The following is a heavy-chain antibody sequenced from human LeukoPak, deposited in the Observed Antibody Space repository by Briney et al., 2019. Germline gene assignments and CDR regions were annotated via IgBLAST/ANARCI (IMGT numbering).Heavy chain of an antibody. J-gene: IGHJ5*02. V-gene: IGHV3-30*04. CDR2: ISYDGSNK. CDR1: GFTFSSYA. Sequence: GGSLRLSCAASGFTFSSYAMHWVRQAPGKGLEWVAVISYDGSNKYYADSVKGRFTISRDNSKNTLYLQMNSLRAEDTAVYYCARDYLAAAGTDWFDPWGQGTLVTVSS. CDR3: ARDYLAAAGTDWFDP. D-gene: IGHD6-13*01.